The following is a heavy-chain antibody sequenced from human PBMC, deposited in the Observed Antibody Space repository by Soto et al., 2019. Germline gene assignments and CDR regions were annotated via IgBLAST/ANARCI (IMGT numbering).Heavy chain of an antibody. Sequence: QITLEESGPPRVKPTQTLTLTCIFSGFSLSTSGVGVGWIRQPPGKALEWLAFIYWDDDKRYSPSLRSRLTITTXXSXQXXALTMTNMDPADTATYFCAHRASLPGNWAGGYFASWGQGTLVTVSS. J-gene: IGHJ4*02. CDR2: IYWDDDK. V-gene: IGHV2-5*02. D-gene: IGHD1-1*01. CDR3: AHRASLPGNWAGGYFAS. CDR1: GFSLSTSGVG.